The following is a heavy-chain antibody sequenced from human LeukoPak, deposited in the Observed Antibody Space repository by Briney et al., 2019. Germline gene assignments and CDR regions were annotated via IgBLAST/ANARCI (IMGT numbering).Heavy chain of an antibody. CDR1: AGAFSIFA. CDR3: ARDSSSSFDY. V-gene: IGHV1-69*04. CDR2: IIPILGIA. Sequence: SVKVFWKASAGAFSIFAISLVRLAPVQGLEWMGRIIPILGIANYAQKFQGRVTITADKSTSTAYMELSSLRSEDTAVYYCARDSSSSFDYWGQGTLVTVSS. D-gene: IGHD6-6*01. J-gene: IGHJ4*02.